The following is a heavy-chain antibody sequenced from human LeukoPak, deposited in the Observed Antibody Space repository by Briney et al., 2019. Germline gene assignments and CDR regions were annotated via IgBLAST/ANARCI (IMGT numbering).Heavy chain of an antibody. J-gene: IGHJ6*03. Sequence: SETLSLTCTVSGGSISSSSYYWGWIRQPPGKGLGRIGSIYYSGSTYYNPSLKSRVTISVDTSKNQFSLKLSSVTAADTAVYYCARREGGYRSYYYYMDVWGKGTTVTVSS. CDR2: IYYSGST. D-gene: IGHD5-12*01. CDR3: ARREGGYRSYYYYMDV. CDR1: GGSISSSSYY. V-gene: IGHV4-39*01.